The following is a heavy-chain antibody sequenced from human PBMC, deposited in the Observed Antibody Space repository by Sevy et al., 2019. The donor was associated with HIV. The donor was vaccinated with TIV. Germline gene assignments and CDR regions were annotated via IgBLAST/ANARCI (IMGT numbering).Heavy chain of an antibody. D-gene: IGHD3-10*01. V-gene: IGHV1-18*04. Sequence: ASVKVSCKASGYTFTSYGISWVRQAPGQGLEWMGWISAYNGNKNYAQKLQGRVTMTTDTSTTTAYMELRSLRSDDTAVYYCARANYYGSGSYYRRYYMDVWGKGTTVTVSS. CDR2: ISAYNGNK. J-gene: IGHJ6*03. CDR1: GYTFTSYG. CDR3: ARANYYGSGSYYRRYYMDV.